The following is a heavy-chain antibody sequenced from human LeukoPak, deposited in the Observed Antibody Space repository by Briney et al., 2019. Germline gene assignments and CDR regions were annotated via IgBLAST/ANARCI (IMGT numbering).Heavy chain of an antibody. Sequence: SQTLSLTCAVSGGSISSSSYYWSWIRQPPGKGLEWIGYIYYSGSTNYNPSLKSRVTISVDTSKNQFSLKLSSVTAADTAVYYCARAKLYSSGWSYFDYWGQGTLVTVSS. CDR3: ARAKLYSSGWSYFDY. J-gene: IGHJ4*02. V-gene: IGHV4-61*05. CDR2: IYYSGST. CDR1: GGSISSSSYY. D-gene: IGHD6-19*01.